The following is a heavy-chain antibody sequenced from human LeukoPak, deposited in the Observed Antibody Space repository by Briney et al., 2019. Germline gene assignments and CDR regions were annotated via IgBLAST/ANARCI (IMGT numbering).Heavy chain of an antibody. CDR3: AGDFSGAREV. CDR2: ITPDGSRT. Sequence: PGGSLRLSCTASEFTFRTYWVHWVRQAPGKGLIWVSRITPDGSRTTHADSVKGRFTISRDNARNTVYLQMNSLRVEDTAMYYCAGDFSGAREVWGQGTMVTVSS. J-gene: IGHJ3*01. V-gene: IGHV3-74*01. D-gene: IGHD3-10*01. CDR1: EFTFRTYW.